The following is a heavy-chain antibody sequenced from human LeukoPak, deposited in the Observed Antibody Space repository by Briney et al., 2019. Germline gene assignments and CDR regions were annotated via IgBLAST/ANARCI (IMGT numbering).Heavy chain of an antibody. J-gene: IGHJ4*02. D-gene: IGHD6-6*01. CDR3: ARGGSSSFRY. Sequence: PSETLSLTCTVSGASISSYYWSWIRQPPGKGLEWIGYIYYSGSTNFNPSLKSRVTISVDTSKNQFSLKLSSVTAADTAVYYCARGGSSSFRYWGQGTLVTVSS. V-gene: IGHV4-59*01. CDR2: IYYSGST. CDR1: GASISSYY.